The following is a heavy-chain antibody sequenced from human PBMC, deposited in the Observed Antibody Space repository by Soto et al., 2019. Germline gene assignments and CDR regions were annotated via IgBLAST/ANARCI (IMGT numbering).Heavy chain of an antibody. D-gene: IGHD5-12*01. CDR3: AKMYRGYSGYIQS. CDR2: ISAGGVST. Sequence: GGSLRLSCATSGFTFTNYAMTWVRQGPGKGLEWVSSISAGGVSTYFADSVKGRFTISRDNSKNTLFLHMNRLRAEDTAVYYCAKMYRGYSGYIQSWGQGTLVT. J-gene: IGHJ5*02. CDR1: GFTFTNYA. V-gene: IGHV3-23*01.